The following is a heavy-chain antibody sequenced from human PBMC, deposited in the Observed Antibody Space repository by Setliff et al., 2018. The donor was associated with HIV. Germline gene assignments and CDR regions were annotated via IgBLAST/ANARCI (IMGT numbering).Heavy chain of an antibody. Sequence: GGSLRLSCITSGFSFDDFAMTWVRQAPGKGLEWVGSIRTKAYGGTRDYAASLRDRFTISRDDSKRVTYLQMHRLRPEDTAVYYCARYYYDKSGYVYQYYMDVWGKGTTVTVSS. D-gene: IGHD3-22*01. J-gene: IGHJ6*03. CDR2: IRTKAYGGTR. CDR3: ARYYYDKSGYVYQYYMDV. V-gene: IGHV3-49*04. CDR1: GFSFDDFA.